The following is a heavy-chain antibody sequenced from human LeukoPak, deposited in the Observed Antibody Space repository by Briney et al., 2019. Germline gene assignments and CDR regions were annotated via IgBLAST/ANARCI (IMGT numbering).Heavy chain of an antibody. CDR2: IYYSGST. D-gene: IGHD4-17*01. V-gene: IGHV4-59*01. Sequence: SETLSLTCTVSGGSISSYYWSWIRQPPGKGLEWIGYIYYSGSTNYNPSLKSRVTISIDTSKNQFSLKLSSVTAADTAVYYCARVLSLDYGDFYFDHWGQGTLVTVSS. J-gene: IGHJ4*02. CDR1: GGSISSYY. CDR3: ARVLSLDYGDFYFDH.